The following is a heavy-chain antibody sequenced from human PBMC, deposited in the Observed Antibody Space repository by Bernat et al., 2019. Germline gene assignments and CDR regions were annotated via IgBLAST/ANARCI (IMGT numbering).Heavy chain of an antibody. CDR1: GFTFSDYY. CDR2: ISTSSSYT. V-gene: IGHV3-11*05. J-gene: IGHJ4*02. CDR3: ARARGYCSGGSCYYDFDY. Sequence: QVQLVESGGGLVKPGGSLRLSCAASGFTFSDYYMSWIRQAPGKGLEWVSYISTSSSYTNYADSEKGRFTISRDNAKNSLYLQMNSLRAEDTAVYYCARARGYCSGGSCYYDFDYWGQGTLVTVSS. D-gene: IGHD2-15*01.